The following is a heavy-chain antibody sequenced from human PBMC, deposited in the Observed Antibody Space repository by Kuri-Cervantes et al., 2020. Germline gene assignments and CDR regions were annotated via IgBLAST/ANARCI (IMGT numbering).Heavy chain of an antibody. CDR1: GFTFSSYG. D-gene: IGHD1-26*01. J-gene: IGHJ5*02. CDR3: ARDRGVGWLDP. V-gene: IGHV3-30*03. CDR2: ISYDGSNK. Sequence: GESLKISCAASGFTFSSYGMHWVRQAPGKGLEWVAVISYDGSNKYYADSVKGRFTISRDNSKNTLYLQTNSLRDEDTAVYYCARDRGVGWLDPWGQGTLVTVSS.